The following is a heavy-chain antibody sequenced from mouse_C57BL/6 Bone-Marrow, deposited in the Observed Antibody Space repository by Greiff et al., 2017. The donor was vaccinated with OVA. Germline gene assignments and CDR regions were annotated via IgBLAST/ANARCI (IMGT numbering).Heavy chain of an antibody. J-gene: IGHJ2*01. CDR2: IYPGDGDT. D-gene: IGHD2-3*01. CDR1: GYAFSSSW. V-gene: IGHV1-82*01. CDR3: ARRTIYDGYYDYFDY. Sequence: VQLQQSGPELVKPGASVKISCKASGYAFSSSWMNWVKQRPGKGLEWIGRIYPGDGDTNYNGKFKGKATLTADKSSSTAYMQLSSLTSEDSAVYFCARRTIYDGYYDYFDYWGQVTTLTVSS.